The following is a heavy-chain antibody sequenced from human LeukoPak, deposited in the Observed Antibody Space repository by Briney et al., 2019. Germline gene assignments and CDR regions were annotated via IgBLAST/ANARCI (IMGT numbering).Heavy chain of an antibody. V-gene: IGHV4-34*01. Sequence: SETLSLTCTVSGGSISSYYWTWIRQPPGKGLEWIGEINHSGSTNYNPSLKSRVTISVDTSKNQFSLKLSSVTAADTAVYYCARRLSSPKGVEDYWGQGTLVTVSS. CDR1: GGSISSYY. CDR2: INHSGST. D-gene: IGHD6-13*01. J-gene: IGHJ4*02. CDR3: ARRLSSPKGVEDY.